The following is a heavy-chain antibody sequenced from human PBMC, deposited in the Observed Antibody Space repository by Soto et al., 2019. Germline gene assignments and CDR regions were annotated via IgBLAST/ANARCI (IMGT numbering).Heavy chain of an antibody. CDR3: AKSYYYDSSGNWNDAFDI. V-gene: IGHV5-51*01. Sequence: GESLKISCKGSGYSFTSYWIGWVRQMPGKGLEWMGIIYPGDSDTRYSPSFQGQVTIAADKSIGTAYLQWSSLKASDTAMYYCAKSYYYDSSGNWNDAFDIWGQGTMVTVSS. D-gene: IGHD3-22*01. CDR1: GYSFTSYW. CDR2: IYPGDSDT. J-gene: IGHJ3*02.